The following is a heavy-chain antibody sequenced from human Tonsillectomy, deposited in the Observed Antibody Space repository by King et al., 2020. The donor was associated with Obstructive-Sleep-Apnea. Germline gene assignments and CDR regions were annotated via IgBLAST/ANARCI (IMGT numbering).Heavy chain of an antibody. Sequence: QLVQSGAEVKKPGSSVRVSCKASGGSFSNYAITWVRQAPGQGLEWMGGIIPISGTGHYAQKFQGRVTISADESTSTVVMELTSLRYQDTAVYYCARGVDTSMSRGWFDPWGQGTLVPVAS. V-gene: IGHV1-69*12. CDR3: ARGVDTSMSRGWFDP. D-gene: IGHD5-18*01. J-gene: IGHJ5*02. CDR2: IIPISGTG. CDR1: GGSFSNYA.